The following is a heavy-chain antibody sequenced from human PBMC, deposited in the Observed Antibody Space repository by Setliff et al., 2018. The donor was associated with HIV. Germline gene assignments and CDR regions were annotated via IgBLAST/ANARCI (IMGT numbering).Heavy chain of an antibody. CDR1: GFTFSSSW. D-gene: IGHD3-10*01. V-gene: IGHV3-7*04. J-gene: IGHJ3*02. CDR3: ARDPAFGAFDI. Sequence: PSETLSLSCAASGFTFSSSWMTWVRQAPGRGLEYVAGMNRDGSEKGYADSVKGRFSISRDSAKNSLYLQMSSLRTEDTAVYFCARDPAFGAFDIWGQGTMVTVSS. CDR2: MNRDGSEK.